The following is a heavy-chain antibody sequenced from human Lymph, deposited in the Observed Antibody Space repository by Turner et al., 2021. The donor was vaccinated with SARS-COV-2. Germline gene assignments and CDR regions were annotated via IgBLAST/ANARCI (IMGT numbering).Heavy chain of an antibody. CDR3: ARGDYYGSGSFPGKTFDY. J-gene: IGHJ4*02. D-gene: IGHD3-10*01. CDR2: ISYDGSNK. CDR1: EFTFSSYG. V-gene: IGHV3-30-3*01. Sequence: QVQLVESGGGVVQPGRSLRLSCAASEFTFSSYGMHWVRQAPGKGLEWVAVISYDGSNKYYADSVKGRFTISRDNSKNTLYLQMNSLRAEDTAVYYCARGDYYGSGSFPGKTFDYWGQGTLVTVSS.